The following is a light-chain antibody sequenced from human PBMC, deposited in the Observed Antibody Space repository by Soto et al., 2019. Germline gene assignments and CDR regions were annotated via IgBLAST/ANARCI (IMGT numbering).Light chain of an antibody. Sequence: QSVLTQPPSVSGAPGQRVTIPCTGSTSDIGAGYDVHWYQQLPGTAPKLLISNNVNRPSGVPERFSAFKSDTSASLDITGLRAEDEAEYYSQSYDNRLSGSVFGTGTKLTVL. J-gene: IGLJ1*01. CDR1: TSDIGAGYD. CDR2: NNV. CDR3: QSYDNRLSGSV. V-gene: IGLV1-40*01.